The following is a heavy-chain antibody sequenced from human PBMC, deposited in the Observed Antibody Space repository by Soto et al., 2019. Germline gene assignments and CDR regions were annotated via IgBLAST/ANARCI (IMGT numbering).Heavy chain of an antibody. J-gene: IGHJ4*02. V-gene: IGHV3-21*01. D-gene: IGHD6-6*01. CDR3: ARDERQPWYSSSPAGLFFDY. CDR1: GFTFSSYS. Sequence: GGSLRLSCAASGFTFSSYSMNWVRQAPGKGLEWVSSISSSSSYIYYADSVKGRFTISRDNAKNSLYLQMNSLRAEDTAVYYCARDERQPWYSSSPAGLFFDYWGQGTLVTVSS. CDR2: ISSSSSYI.